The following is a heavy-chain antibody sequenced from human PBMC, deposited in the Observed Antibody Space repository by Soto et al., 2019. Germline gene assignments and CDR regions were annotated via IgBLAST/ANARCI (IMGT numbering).Heavy chain of an antibody. D-gene: IGHD6-13*01. Sequence: QVQLVQSGAEVKKPGASVKVSCKASGYTFTSYDINWVRQATGEGLEWMGWMNPNSGNTGYAQKFQGRVTMTRNTSLSTAYMELSSLRSEDTAVYYCAREHSSSWRFDYWGQGTLVTVSS. CDR3: AREHSSSWRFDY. CDR1: GYTFTSYD. CDR2: MNPNSGNT. V-gene: IGHV1-8*01. J-gene: IGHJ4*02.